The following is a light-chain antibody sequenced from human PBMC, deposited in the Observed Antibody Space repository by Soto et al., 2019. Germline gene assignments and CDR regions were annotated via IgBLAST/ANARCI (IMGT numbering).Light chain of an antibody. CDR2: GAS. V-gene: IGKV3-20*01. J-gene: IGKJ2*01. CDR3: QQYNNWLYT. Sequence: EIVLTQSPGTLSLSPGERATLSCRASQSVSSNYLAWYQQKPGQAPGLLIYGASSRATGIPDRFSGSGSGTDFTLTISRLEPEDFAVYYCQQYNNWLYTFGQGTKLEIK. CDR1: QSVSSNY.